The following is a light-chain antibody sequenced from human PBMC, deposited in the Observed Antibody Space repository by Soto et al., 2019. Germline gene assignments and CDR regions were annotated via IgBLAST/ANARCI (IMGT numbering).Light chain of an antibody. CDR2: AAS. Sequence: DIQLTQSPSFLSASVGDRITITCLASQGISSDLAWYQQKPGKAPKLLIYAASTLQSGVPSRFSGSGSGTEFTLTIRSLQPEDFATYYCQGLNSYPRTFGQGTKVEIK. CDR3: QGLNSYPRT. CDR1: QGISSD. V-gene: IGKV1-9*01. J-gene: IGKJ1*01.